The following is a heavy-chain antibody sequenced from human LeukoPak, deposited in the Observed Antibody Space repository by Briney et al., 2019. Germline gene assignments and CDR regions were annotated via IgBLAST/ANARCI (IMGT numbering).Heavy chain of an antibody. J-gene: IGHJ4*02. D-gene: IGHD2-15*01. CDR2: ISSSSSYI. Sequence: GGSLRLSCAASGFTFSSYSMNWVRQAPGKGLEWVSSISSSSSYIYYADSVKGRFTISRDNAKNSLYLQMNSLRAEDTAVYYCARIHCSGGSCYSLDYWGQRTLVTVSS. CDR3: ARIHCSGGSCYSLDY. CDR1: GFTFSSYS. V-gene: IGHV3-21*01.